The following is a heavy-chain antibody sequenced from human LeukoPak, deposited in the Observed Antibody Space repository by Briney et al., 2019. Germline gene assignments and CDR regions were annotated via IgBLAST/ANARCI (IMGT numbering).Heavy chain of an antibody. CDR2: IYRSGST. CDR3: ARAFYDTSGSRPNVIDY. V-gene: IGHV4-38-2*02. J-gene: IGHJ4*02. D-gene: IGHD3-22*01. Sequence: SETLSLTCTVSGYSINNGYYWGWLRQPPGKGLEWIGSIYRSGSTYYNPSLTSRVTISVDTSKNQFSLKLSSVTAADTAVYFCARAFYDTSGSRPNVIDYWGQGTLVTVSS. CDR1: GYSINNGYY.